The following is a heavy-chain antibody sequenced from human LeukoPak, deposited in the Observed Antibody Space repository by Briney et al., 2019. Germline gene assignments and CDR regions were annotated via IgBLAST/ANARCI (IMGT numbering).Heavy chain of an antibody. D-gene: IGHD1-26*01. V-gene: IGHV4-59*08. CDR3: ARRVGATSLPSYFDY. J-gene: IGHJ4*02. CDR1: GGSISSYY. Sequence: SETLSLTCTVSGGSISSYYWSWIRQPPGKGLEWIGYIYYSGSTNYNPSLKSRVTISVDTSKNQFSLKLSSVTAADTAVYYCARRVGATSLPSYFDYWGQGTLVTVSS. CDR2: IYYSGST.